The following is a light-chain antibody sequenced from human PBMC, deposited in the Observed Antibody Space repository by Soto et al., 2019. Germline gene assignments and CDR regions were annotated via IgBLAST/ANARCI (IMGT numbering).Light chain of an antibody. CDR1: QSVSGSY. Sequence: EIVLTQSPDTLSLSPGERATLSCRASQSVSGSYLAWYQQKPGQAPRLLIYAASSRATGIPDRFSGSTSGTDFTLTISGLQPEDFATYYCQQSYSTPLTFGPGTKVDNK. J-gene: IGKJ3*01. CDR2: AAS. V-gene: IGKV3D-20*02. CDR3: QQSYSTPLT.